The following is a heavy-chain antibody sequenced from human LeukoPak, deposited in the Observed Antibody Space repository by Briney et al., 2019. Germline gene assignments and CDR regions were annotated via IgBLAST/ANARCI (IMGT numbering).Heavy chain of an antibody. CDR2: ISRDDDQ. D-gene: IGHD7-27*01. V-gene: IGHV2-5*02. J-gene: IGHJ5*02. CDR3: AHTGSPHGDDWFDP. Sequence: SGPTLLKPTPTLTLTCTFSGFSLNTGDVGVGWIRQPPGKALEWLALISRDDDQRYSPSLKNRLTITKDTSKNQVVLTMTNMDPVDTATYYCAHTGSPHGDDWFDPWGQGTLVTVSS. CDR1: GFSLNTGDVG.